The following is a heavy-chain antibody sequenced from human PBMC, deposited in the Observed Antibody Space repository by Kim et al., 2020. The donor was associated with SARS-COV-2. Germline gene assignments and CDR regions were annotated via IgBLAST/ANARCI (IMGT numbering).Heavy chain of an antibody. CDR3: TRIPATTLAFWDAFDI. CDR1: GFTFSGSP. J-gene: IGHJ3*02. V-gene: IGHV3-73*01. CDR2: IRSKANSYAI. Sequence: GGSLRLSCAASGFTFSGSPMHWVRQASGKGLEWVGRIRSKANSYAIGYGASVKGRFTISRDDSKNTAYLEMNGLKTEDTAVYYCTRIPATTLAFWDAFDIWGQGTMVTVSS. D-gene: IGHD1-1*01.